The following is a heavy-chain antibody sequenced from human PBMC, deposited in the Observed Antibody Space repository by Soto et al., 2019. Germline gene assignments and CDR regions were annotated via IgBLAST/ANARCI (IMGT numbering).Heavy chain of an antibody. CDR1: XXXXXXYW. Sequence: VHLVESGGGLVQXXGXXXXXXXXXXXXXXXYWMXWVRQAPGKGLVWVSRINADGTTTTYADSVKGRFTISRDNAKNTLYLQMNSLRAEDTAVYFCATVATHSYNWVDPWGQGTLVTISS. J-gene: IGHJ5*02. D-gene: IGHD3-3*02. CDR2: INADGTTT. V-gene: IGHV3-74*01. CDR3: ATVATHSYNWVDP.